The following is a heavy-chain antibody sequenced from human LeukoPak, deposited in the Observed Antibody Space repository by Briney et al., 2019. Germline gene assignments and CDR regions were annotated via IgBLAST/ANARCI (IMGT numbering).Heavy chain of an antibody. Sequence: PGRSLRLSCAASGFTFSSYAMHWVRQAPGKGLEWVAVIVYDGSNKKYADSVKGRFTISRDNAKNSLYLQMNSLRAEDTAVYFCGRAANTATGTPTLAIDYWGQGTLVTVSS. CDR3: GRAANTATGTPTLAIDY. D-gene: IGHD6-13*01. CDR2: IVYDGSNK. CDR1: GFTFSSYA. V-gene: IGHV3-30-3*01. J-gene: IGHJ4*02.